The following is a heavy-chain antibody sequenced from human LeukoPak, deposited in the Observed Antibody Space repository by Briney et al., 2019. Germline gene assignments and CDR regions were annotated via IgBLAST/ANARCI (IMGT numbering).Heavy chain of an antibody. CDR1: GDSISNYY. CDR2: IHTRGST. J-gene: IGHJ4*02. V-gene: IGHV4-4*07. CDR3: ARDSWFGY. Sequence: SETLSLTCTVSGDSISNYYWTWIRQPAGKGLEWIGRIHTRGSTHYSPSLKSRVTMSLDTSKNQFSLKVTSVTAADTAVYYCARDSWFGYWGQGTLVAVSS.